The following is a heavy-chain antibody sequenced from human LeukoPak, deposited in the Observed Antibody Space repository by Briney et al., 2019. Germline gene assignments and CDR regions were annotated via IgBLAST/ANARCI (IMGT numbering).Heavy chain of an antibody. CDR1: GFTYSSYS. CDR2: ISSSSSYI. Sequence: GGSLRLSCAASGFTYSSYSMNWVRQAPGKGLEWVSSISSSSSYIYYADSVKGRFTISRDNAKNSLYLQMNSLRDEDTAVYYCARDAHIVRGVNPLDYWGRGTLVTVSS. J-gene: IGHJ4*02. V-gene: IGHV3-21*01. CDR3: ARDAHIVRGVNPLDY. D-gene: IGHD3-10*01.